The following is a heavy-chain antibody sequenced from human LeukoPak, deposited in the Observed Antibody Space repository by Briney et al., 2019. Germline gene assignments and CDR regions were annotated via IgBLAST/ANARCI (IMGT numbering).Heavy chain of an antibody. CDR2: ITSGSYI. J-gene: IGHJ4*02. CDR1: GFTFSTYS. CDR3: ARDRYGAYDFDS. Sequence: GGSLRLSCAASGFTFSTYSMNWVRQAPGKGLEWVSSITSGSYIYYADSLKGRFTISRGNAKNSLYLQINSLRVEDTAIYYCARDRYGAYDFDSWGQGTLVTVSS. D-gene: IGHD4-17*01. V-gene: IGHV3-21*01.